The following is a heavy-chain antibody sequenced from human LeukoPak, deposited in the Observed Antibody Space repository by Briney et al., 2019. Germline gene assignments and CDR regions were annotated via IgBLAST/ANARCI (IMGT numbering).Heavy chain of an antibody. CDR1: GGSFSGYY. CDR2: INHSGST. CDR3: ARTDTAMVFPFDY. D-gene: IGHD5-18*01. J-gene: IGHJ4*02. V-gene: IGHV4-34*01. Sequence: SETLSLTCAVYGGSFSGYYWSWIRQPPGKGLGWIGEINHSGSTNYNPSLKSRVTISVDTSKNQFSLKLSSVTAADTAVYYCARTDTAMVFPFDYWGQGTLVTVSS.